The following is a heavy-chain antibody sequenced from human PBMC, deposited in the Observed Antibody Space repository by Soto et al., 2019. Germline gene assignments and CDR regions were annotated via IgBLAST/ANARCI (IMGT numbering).Heavy chain of an antibody. Sequence: PSETLSLTCAVYGGSFSGYYWSWIRQPPGKGLEWIGEINHSGSTNYNPSLKSRVTISVDTSKNQFSLKLSSVTAADTAVYYCARGSERRYYGSGDVRNYYYYYGMEVWGQGTTVTVSS. CDR1: GGSFSGYY. CDR2: INHSGST. D-gene: IGHD3-10*01. J-gene: IGHJ6*02. CDR3: ARGSERRYYGSGDVRNYYYYYGMEV. V-gene: IGHV4-34*01.